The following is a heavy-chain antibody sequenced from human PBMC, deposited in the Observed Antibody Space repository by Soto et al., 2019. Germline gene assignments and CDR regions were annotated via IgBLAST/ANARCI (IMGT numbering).Heavy chain of an antibody. CDR2: IIPIFGTA. Sequence: GASVKVSCKASGGTFSSYAISWVRQAPGQGLEWMGGIIPIFGTANYAQKFQGRVTITADESTSTAYTELSSLRSEDTAVYYCARGRRITMIVVVITPDAFDIWGQGTMVTVSS. CDR1: GGTFSSYA. V-gene: IGHV1-69*13. J-gene: IGHJ3*02. D-gene: IGHD3-22*01. CDR3: ARGRRITMIVVVITPDAFDI.